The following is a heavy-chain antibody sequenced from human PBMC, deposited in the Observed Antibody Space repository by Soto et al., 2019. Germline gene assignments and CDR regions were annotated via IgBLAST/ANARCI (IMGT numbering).Heavy chain of an antibody. D-gene: IGHD5-12*01. CDR3: AKGDNLGPKTGYAFDP. Sequence: SQTLSLTCAISGDNVSSNTASWNWIRQSPSRGLEWLGRTYFRSKWYNDYAVSVKSRIIINPDTSNNQSSLQLNSVTPEDTAVYFCAKGDNLGPKTGYAFDPWGQGIMVTVSS. CDR2: TYFRSKWYN. V-gene: IGHV6-1*01. CDR1: GDNVSSNTAS. J-gene: IGHJ5*02.